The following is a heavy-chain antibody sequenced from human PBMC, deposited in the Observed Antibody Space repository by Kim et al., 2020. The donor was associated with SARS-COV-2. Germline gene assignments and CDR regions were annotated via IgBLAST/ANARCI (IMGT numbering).Heavy chain of an antibody. D-gene: IGHD2-15*01. Sequence: GGSLRLSCAASGFTFSSYAMSWVRQAPGKGLEWVSAISGSGGSTYYADSVKGRFTISRDNSKNTLYLQMNSLRAEDTAVYYCAKDLYRGVVVGAFQHWGQGTLVTVSS. CDR2: ISGSGGST. CDR3: AKDLYRGVVVGAFQH. J-gene: IGHJ1*01. CDR1: GFTFSSYA. V-gene: IGHV3-23*01.